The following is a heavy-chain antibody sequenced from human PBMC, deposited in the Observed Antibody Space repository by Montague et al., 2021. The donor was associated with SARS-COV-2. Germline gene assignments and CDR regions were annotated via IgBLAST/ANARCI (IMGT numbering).Heavy chain of an antibody. D-gene: IGHD3-9*01. CDR1: GGSISSSSYY. J-gene: IGHJ3*02. V-gene: IGHV4-39*01. CDR2: IYYSGST. CDR3: ATYYDILTGYFIDAFDI. Sequence: SETLSLTCTVSGGSISSSSYYWGWIRQPPGKGLEWIGSIYYSGSTYYNPSLKSRVTISVDTSKNQLSLKLSSVTAADTAVYYCATYYDILTGYFIDAFDIWGRGTMVTVSS.